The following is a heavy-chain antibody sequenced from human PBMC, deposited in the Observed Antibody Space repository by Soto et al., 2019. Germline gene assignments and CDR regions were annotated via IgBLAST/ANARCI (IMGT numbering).Heavy chain of an antibody. J-gene: IGHJ4*02. D-gene: IGHD3-9*01. CDR2: ISSSSSYI. V-gene: IGHV3-21*01. Sequence: GGSLRLSCAASGFTFSSYSMNWVRQAPGKGLEWVSSISSSSSYIYYADSVKGRFTISRDNAKNSLYLQMNSLRAEDTAVYYCARGTKLRYFDWLSKSFDYWGQGTLVTVSS. CDR1: GFTFSSYS. CDR3: ARGTKLRYFDWLSKSFDY.